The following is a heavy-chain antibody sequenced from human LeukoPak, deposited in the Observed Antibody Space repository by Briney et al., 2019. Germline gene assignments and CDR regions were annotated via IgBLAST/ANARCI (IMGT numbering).Heavy chain of an antibody. V-gene: IGHV3-30*02. D-gene: IGHD6-13*01. Sequence: GGSLRHSCAASGFTFSSYGMHWVRQAPGKGLEWVAFIRYDGSNKYYADSMKGRFTISRDNSKNTLYLQMNSLRAEDTAVYYCTATYSRTSWDQGTLVTVSS. J-gene: IGHJ5*02. CDR1: GFTFSSYG. CDR3: TATYSRTS. CDR2: IRYDGSNK.